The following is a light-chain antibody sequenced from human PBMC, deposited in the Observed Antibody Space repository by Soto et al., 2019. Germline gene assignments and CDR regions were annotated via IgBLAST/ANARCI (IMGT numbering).Light chain of an antibody. CDR3: QQRSNWPPSFT. J-gene: IGKJ3*01. V-gene: IGKV3D-20*02. Sequence: EIAFTQSPGTLSLSPGERATLSCRASQSVSSSYVAWYQQKPGQGPRLLIYGASSRATGIPDRFSGSGSGTDFTLTISSLEPEDFAVYYCQQRSNWPPSFTFGPGTKVDIK. CDR1: QSVSSSY. CDR2: GAS.